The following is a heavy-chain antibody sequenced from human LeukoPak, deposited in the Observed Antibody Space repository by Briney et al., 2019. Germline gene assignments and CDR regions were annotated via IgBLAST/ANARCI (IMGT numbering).Heavy chain of an antibody. J-gene: IGHJ4*02. CDR1: GFTVSSNY. D-gene: IGHD7-27*01. CDR2: IGAGGRTT. V-gene: IGHV3-23*01. Sequence: GGSLRLSCAASGFTVSSNYMSWVRQAPGKGLEWVSEIGAGGRTTNYADSVKGRFTISRDNSKNTLYLQLNSLRAEDTAVYYCARNWGSLDYGGQGTLVTVSS. CDR3: ARNWGSLDY.